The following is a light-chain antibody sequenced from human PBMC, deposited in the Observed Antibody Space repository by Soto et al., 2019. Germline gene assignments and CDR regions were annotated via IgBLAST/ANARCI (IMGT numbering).Light chain of an antibody. CDR2: AAS. Sequence: DIQMTQSPSSLSTSVGDRVTITCRASQSISNYLNWYQQKPGKAPNLLIYAASSLQGGVPSRFSGSGSGTDFTLTISILQPEDFATYYGQQSYSTPYTFGKGTKVDIK. V-gene: IGKV1-39*01. CDR1: QSISNY. CDR3: QQSYSTPYT. J-gene: IGKJ2*01.